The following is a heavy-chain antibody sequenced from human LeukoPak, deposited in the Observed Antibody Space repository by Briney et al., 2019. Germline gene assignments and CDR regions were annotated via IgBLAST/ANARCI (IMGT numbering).Heavy chain of an antibody. CDR3: VRRGATRGSFEN. CDR1: GFPFNVQK. D-gene: IGHD3-10*01. Sequence: GGSLRLSCAASGFPFNVQKRSWVRQARGKGVDWVASMREDGSQIYFVDSLNGRFTISTDNAKNSLYLQMNSLRAEDTAVYYCVRRGATRGSFENWGQGTLVTVSS. CDR2: MREDGSQI. J-gene: IGHJ4*02. V-gene: IGHV3-7*01.